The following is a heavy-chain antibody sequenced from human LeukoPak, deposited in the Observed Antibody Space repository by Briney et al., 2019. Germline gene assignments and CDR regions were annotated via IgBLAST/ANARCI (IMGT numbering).Heavy chain of an antibody. CDR1: GFTVSSNY. V-gene: IGHV3-53*01. J-gene: IGHJ4*02. Sequence: GGSLRLSCAASGFTVSSNYMSWVRQAPGKGLEWVSSIYPNGGSTFYADSVKGRFTISRDNSKNTLYLQMSSLRTEDTAIYYCTKDVVPDSGWDLDYWGQGTLVTVSS. CDR3: TKDVVPDSGWDLDY. CDR2: IYPNGGST. D-gene: IGHD6-19*01.